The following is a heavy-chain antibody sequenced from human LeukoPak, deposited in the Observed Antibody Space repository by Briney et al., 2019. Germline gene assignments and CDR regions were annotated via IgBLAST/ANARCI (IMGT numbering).Heavy chain of an antibody. CDR1: GGSISSPPYD. V-gene: IGHV4-39*01. CDR2: ISSSGNT. J-gene: IGHJ4*02. CDR3: ARHLSQGDGDKRGFDN. D-gene: IGHD5-24*01. Sequence: NSPETLSLTCTVSGGSISSPPYDWGWIRQPPGKGLEYIGSISSSGNTYYNASLQSRVTISVDASKNQFSLKLGSVTAADTAVYFCARHLSQGDGDKRGFDNWGQGTLVTVSS.